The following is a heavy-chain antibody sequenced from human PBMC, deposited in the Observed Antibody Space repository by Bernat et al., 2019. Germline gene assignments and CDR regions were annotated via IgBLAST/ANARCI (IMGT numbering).Heavy chain of an antibody. CDR2: ISYDGSNK. J-gene: IGHJ5*02. CDR3: TRGDSTRYGLFDP. Sequence: QVQLVESGGGVVQPGRSLRLSCAASGFTFSSYAMHWVRQAPGKGLEWVAVISYDGSNKYYADSVKGRFTISRDNAKNTLYLQMNTLRAEDTAVYYCTRGDSTRYGLFDPWGQGTLVTVSS. CDR1: GFTFSSYA. D-gene: IGHD4-17*01. V-gene: IGHV3-30-3*01.